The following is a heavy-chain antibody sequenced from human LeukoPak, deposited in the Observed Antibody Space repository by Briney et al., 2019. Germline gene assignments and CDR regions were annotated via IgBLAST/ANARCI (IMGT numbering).Heavy chain of an antibody. Sequence: GGSLRLSCAASGFTFSSYEMNWVRQAPGKGLEWVSYISSSGSTIYYADSVKGRFTISRDNAKNSLYLQMNSLRAEDTAVYYCAREPGYGEETWGQGTLVTVSS. CDR3: AREPGYGEET. D-gene: IGHD4-17*01. CDR1: GFTFSSYE. J-gene: IGHJ5*02. CDR2: ISSSGSTI. V-gene: IGHV3-48*03.